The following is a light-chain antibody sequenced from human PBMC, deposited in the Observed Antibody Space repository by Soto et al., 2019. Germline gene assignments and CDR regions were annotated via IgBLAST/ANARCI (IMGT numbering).Light chain of an antibody. Sequence: DIVMTQSPDSLAVSLGERDTISCKSSQSVLYSSSNKNYLAWYLQKPGQPPKLLIYWASTRESGVPDRFSGSGSGTDFTLTISSLQAEDVAVYFCQQYYSSPPTFGGGTKVEIK. V-gene: IGKV4-1*01. J-gene: IGKJ4*01. CDR3: QQYYSSPPT. CDR1: QSVLYSSSNKNY. CDR2: WAS.